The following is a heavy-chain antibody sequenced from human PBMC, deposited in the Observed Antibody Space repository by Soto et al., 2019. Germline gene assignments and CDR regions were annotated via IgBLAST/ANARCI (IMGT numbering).Heavy chain of an antibody. J-gene: IGHJ6*02. CDR3: AKSHSGGYGMDV. V-gene: IGHV1-2*02. CDR2: INPNSGGT. CDR1: GYTFTGYY. D-gene: IGHD6-25*01. Sequence: ASVKVSCKASGYTFTGYYMHWVRQAPGQGPEWMGWINPNSGGTNYAQKFQGRVTMTRDTSISTAYMELSRLRSDDTAVYYCAKSHSGGYGMDVWGQGTTVTVSS.